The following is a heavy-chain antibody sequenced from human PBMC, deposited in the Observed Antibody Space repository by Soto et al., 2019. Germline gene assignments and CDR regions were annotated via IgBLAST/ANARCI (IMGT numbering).Heavy chain of an antibody. D-gene: IGHD3-10*01. Sequence: SGPTLVNPTETLTLTCTFSGFSLTSPGMCVSWIRQSPGKALEWLALIERDDDDKYYSTSLKTRLTNSKDTRKNQVVLTMANMKPADTATYYCARAIRGPRRFNGMDVWGQGTTVTVYS. V-gene: IGHV2-70*13. CDR2: IERDDDDK. J-gene: IGHJ6*02. CDR3: ARAIRGPRRFNGMDV. CDR1: GFSLTSPGMC.